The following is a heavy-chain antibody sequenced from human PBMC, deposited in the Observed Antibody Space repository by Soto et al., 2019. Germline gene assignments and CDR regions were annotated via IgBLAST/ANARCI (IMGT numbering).Heavy chain of an antibody. CDR3: ASIDDIVVVPENAFDI. CDR2: IKQDGSEK. CDR1: GFTFSSYW. Sequence: GGSLRLSCAASGFTFSSYWMSWVRQAPGKGLEWVANIKQDGSEKYYVDSVKGRFTISRDNAKNSLYLQMNSLRAEDTAVYYCASIDDIVVVPENAFDIWGQGTMVTVSS. V-gene: IGHV3-7*01. D-gene: IGHD2-2*01. J-gene: IGHJ3*02.